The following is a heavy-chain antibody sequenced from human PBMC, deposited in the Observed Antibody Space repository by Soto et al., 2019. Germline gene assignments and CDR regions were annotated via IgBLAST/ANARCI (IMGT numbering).Heavy chain of an antibody. CDR1: GDSTGSGDKY. J-gene: IGHJ5*02. CDR2: VYYSGST. D-gene: IGHD6-13*01. CDR3: ASGRPLKPAGGIFWFDP. V-gene: IGHV4-30-4*01. Sequence: SETLSLTCSVSGDSTGSGDKYLSWIRQPPGKGLEWIGYVYYSGSTYENPSLKSRGTMSVDTSNNHVALKFRSVTAADTAVYYCASGRPLKPAGGIFWFDPWGQGVLVTVS.